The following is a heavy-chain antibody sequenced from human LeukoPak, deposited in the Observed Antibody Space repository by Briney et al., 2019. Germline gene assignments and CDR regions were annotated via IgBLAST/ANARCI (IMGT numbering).Heavy chain of an antibody. CDR3: ATWRNTMVRGVTYYYYGMDV. CDR1: GYSFTSCW. Sequence: GESLKISCKGSGYSFTSCWIGWVRQMPGKGLEWMGIIYPGDSDTRYSPSFQSQVTISADKSISTAYLQWSSLKASDTAMYYCATWRNTMVRGVTYYYYGMDVWGQGTTVTVSS. CDR2: IYPGDSDT. V-gene: IGHV5-51*01. J-gene: IGHJ6*02. D-gene: IGHD3-10*01.